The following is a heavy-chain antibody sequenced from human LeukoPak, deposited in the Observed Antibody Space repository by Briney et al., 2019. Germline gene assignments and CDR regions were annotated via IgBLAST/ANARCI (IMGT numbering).Heavy chain of an antibody. CDR3: ARRSSYSGSLDY. D-gene: IGHD1-26*01. J-gene: IGHJ4*02. CDR1: GFTFSIYA. V-gene: IGHV3-23*01. Sequence: PGGSLRLSCAASGFTFSIYAMSWVRQAPGKGLEWVSAISGSGGTAYYADSVKGRFTISRDNSKNTLYLQMNSLRAEDTAVYYCARRSSYSGSLDYWGQGTLVTVSS. CDR2: ISGSGGTA.